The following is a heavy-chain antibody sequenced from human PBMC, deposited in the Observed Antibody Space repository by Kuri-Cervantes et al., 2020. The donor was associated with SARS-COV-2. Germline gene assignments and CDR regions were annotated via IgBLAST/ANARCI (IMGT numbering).Heavy chain of an antibody. Sequence: ASVKVSCKASGYTFTGYYMHWVRQAPGQGLEWMGWISPNSGGTNYAQKFQGRVTMTRDTSISTAYMELSRLRSDDTAVYYCALMAGYYYYYMDVWGKGTTVTVSS. CDR2: ISPNSGGT. CDR1: GYTFTGYY. J-gene: IGHJ6*03. D-gene: IGHD6-19*01. V-gene: IGHV1-2*02. CDR3: ALMAGYYYYYMDV.